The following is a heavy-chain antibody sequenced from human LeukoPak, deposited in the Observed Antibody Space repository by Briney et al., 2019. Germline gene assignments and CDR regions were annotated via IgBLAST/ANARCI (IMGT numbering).Heavy chain of an antibody. V-gene: IGHV4-34*01. CDR3: ARHSTGTAADWFDP. D-gene: IGHD1-1*01. CDR1: GGSFSGYY. Sequence: PSETLSLTCAVHGGSFSGYYWSWIRQPPGKGLEWIGEINHSGSTNYNPSLKSRVTISVDTSKNQFSLKLSSVTAADTAVYYCARHSTGTAADWFDPWGQGTLVTVSS. J-gene: IGHJ5*02. CDR2: INHSGST.